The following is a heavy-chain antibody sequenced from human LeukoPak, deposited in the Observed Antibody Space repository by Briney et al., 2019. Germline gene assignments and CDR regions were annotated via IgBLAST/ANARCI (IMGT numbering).Heavy chain of an antibody. CDR1: EFTFRSYA. J-gene: IGHJ4*02. CDR2: ISYDGSNK. D-gene: IGHD1-26*01. CDR3: ARDKVVGPTNLDY. V-gene: IGHV3-30*04. Sequence: PGGSLRLSCAASEFTFRSYALHWVRQAPGKGLEWVALISYDGSNKNYADSVKGRFTISRDNSKNTLYLQMNSLRAEDTAVYYCARDKVVGPTNLDYWGQGTLVTVSS.